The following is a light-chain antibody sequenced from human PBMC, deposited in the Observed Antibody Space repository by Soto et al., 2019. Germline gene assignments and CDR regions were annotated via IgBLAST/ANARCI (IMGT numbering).Light chain of an antibody. CDR2: EVS. CDR3: SSFTSSSTLGV. CDR1: SSDVGSYNR. J-gene: IGLJ1*01. V-gene: IGLV2-18*02. Sequence: QSVLTQPPSVSGSPGQSVTISCTGTSSDVGSYNRVSWYQQPPGTAPKLMIYEVSNRPSGVPDRFSGSKSGNTASLTISGLQAEDEAYYYCSSFTSSSTLGVFGTGTKVTVL.